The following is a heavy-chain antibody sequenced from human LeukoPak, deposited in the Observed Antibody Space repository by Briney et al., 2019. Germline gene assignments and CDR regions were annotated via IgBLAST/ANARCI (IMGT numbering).Heavy chain of an antibody. CDR1: GFTFSDYY. Sequence: GGSLRLSCAASGFTFSDYYMSWIRQPPGKGLEWVSYISSSGTTIYYADSVKGRFTISRDNSKNTLYLQMNSLRAEDTAVYYCAKDLYGGNPQLRDYWGQGTLVTVSS. V-gene: IGHV3-11*04. J-gene: IGHJ4*02. CDR3: AKDLYGGNPQLRDY. CDR2: ISSSGTTI. D-gene: IGHD4-23*01.